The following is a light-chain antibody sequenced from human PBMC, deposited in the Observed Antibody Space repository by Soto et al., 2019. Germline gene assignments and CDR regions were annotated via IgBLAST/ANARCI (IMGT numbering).Light chain of an antibody. CDR2: GAS. CDR1: QSITSSY. Sequence: EIVLTQSPGTLSLSPGERATLSCRASQSITSSYSAWHQQKAGQAPSLLIYGASSRTTGIPDRFRGSGSGTDITLTISRRELEPVAVDYCQQHGTSPHLTFGGGTKVEIK. J-gene: IGKJ4*02. V-gene: IGKV3-20*01. CDR3: QQHGTSPHLT.